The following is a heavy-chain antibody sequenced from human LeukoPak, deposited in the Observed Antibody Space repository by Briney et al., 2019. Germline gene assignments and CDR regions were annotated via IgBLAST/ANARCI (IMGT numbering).Heavy chain of an antibody. CDR1: GFILARSA. V-gene: IGHV1-58*01. J-gene: IGHJ5*02. D-gene: IGHD5-24*01. CDR3: AEVVELATAFAH. CDR2: IVVGSGNT. Sequence: GASVKVSCKTLGFILARSAAQWGRRARGQRLEWIGWIVVGSGNTNYAQKFQERVTISRDLSTSAAYMELKSPGTEDTAVYYRAEVVELATAFAHWGQGTLVTVSS.